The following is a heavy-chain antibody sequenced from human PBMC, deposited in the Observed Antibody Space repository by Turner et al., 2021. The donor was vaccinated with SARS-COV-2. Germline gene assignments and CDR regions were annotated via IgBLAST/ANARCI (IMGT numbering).Heavy chain of an antibody. CDR1: GYTLTELS. J-gene: IGHJ5*02. V-gene: IGHV1-24*01. D-gene: IGHD2-2*01. Sequence: QVQLVQSGAEMKKPGASVKVSCKISGYTLTELSMYWVRQAPGKGLEWMGGFDPEDGETIYAQNFQGRVTMTEDTSTDTAYMELGSLRSEDTAVYFCATGYQLRVNWFDPWGQGTLVTVSS. CDR2: FDPEDGET. CDR3: ATGYQLRVNWFDP.